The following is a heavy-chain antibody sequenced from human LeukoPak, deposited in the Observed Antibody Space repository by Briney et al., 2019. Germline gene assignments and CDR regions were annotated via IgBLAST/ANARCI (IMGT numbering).Heavy chain of an antibody. V-gene: IGHV3-30*18. Sequence: GGSLRLSCAASGFTFSSYGMHWVRQAPGKGLEWVAVISYDGSNKYYADSVKGRFTISRDNSKNTLYLQMNSLRVENTAVYYCAKRIAAAGDAFDYWGQGTLVTVSS. CDR3: AKRIAAAGDAFDY. D-gene: IGHD6-13*01. J-gene: IGHJ4*02. CDR2: ISYDGSNK. CDR1: GFTFSSYG.